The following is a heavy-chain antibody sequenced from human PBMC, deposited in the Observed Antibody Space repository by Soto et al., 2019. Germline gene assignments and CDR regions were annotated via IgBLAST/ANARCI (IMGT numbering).Heavy chain of an antibody. CDR3: TPRITVFSVNNY. CDR2: IKSKADDESA. CDR1: GFAFSNAW. D-gene: IGHD3-10*01. V-gene: IGHV3-15*07. J-gene: IGHJ4*02. Sequence: EVQLVQSGGGLVEPGGSLRLSCAASGFAFSNAWMNWVRQRPGKGLEWVGRIKSKADDESADYSAPVKGRFTISRDDSRNTLYLQMNSLKTEDTGVYDCTPRITVFSVNNYWCQGTLVTFSS.